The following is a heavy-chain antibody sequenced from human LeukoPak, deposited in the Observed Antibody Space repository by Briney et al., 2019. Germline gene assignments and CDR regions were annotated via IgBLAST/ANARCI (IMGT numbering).Heavy chain of an antibody. CDR3: ARSFGRGPDYGDPFDY. Sequence: ASVKVSCKASGYTFTSYYMHWVRQAPGQGLEWMGIINPSGGSTSYAQKFQGRVTMTRDTSTSTVYMELSSLRSEDTAVYYCARSFGRGPDYGDPFDYWGQGTLVTVSS. V-gene: IGHV1-46*01. J-gene: IGHJ4*02. CDR2: INPSGGST. CDR1: GYTFTSYY. D-gene: IGHD4-17*01.